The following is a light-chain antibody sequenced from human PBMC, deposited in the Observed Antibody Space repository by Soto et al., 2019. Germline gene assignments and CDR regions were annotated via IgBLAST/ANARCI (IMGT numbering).Light chain of an antibody. Sequence: ELVMTQSPATLSVSPGERATLSCRASQSVSSNLAWYQQKPGQAPRLLIYGASTRATGIPARFSGSGSGTEFTLTISSLQSEDFAVYYCQQYNNWPPRAWTFGQGTKVESK. CDR1: QSVSSN. J-gene: IGKJ1*01. CDR2: GAS. V-gene: IGKV3-15*01. CDR3: QQYNNWPPRAWT.